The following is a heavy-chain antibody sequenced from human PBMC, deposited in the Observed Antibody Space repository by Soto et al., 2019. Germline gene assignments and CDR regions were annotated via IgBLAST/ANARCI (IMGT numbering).Heavy chain of an antibody. CDR2: IYYSGST. Sequence: SETLSLTCTVSGGSISSGGYYWSWIRQHPGKGLEWIGYIYYSGSTYYNPSLKSRVTISVDTSKNQFSLKLSSVTAADTAVYYCAIYDSSGSRGFQHWGLGTLVTVSS. J-gene: IGHJ1*01. CDR1: GGSISSGGYY. D-gene: IGHD3-22*01. V-gene: IGHV4-31*03. CDR3: AIYDSSGSRGFQH.